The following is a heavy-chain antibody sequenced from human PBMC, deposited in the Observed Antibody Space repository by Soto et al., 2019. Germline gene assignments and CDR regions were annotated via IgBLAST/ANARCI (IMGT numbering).Heavy chain of an antibody. D-gene: IGHD3-22*01. Sequence: GGSLRLSCAASGFTFSSYAMSWVRQAPGKGLEWVSAISGSGGSTYYADSVKGRFTISRDISKNTLSLHMSSLRAEDTAVYFCAKDAGSSAYYYDYWGQGTLVTVSS. CDR2: ISGSGGST. CDR1: GFTFSSYA. V-gene: IGHV3-23*01. CDR3: AKDAGSSAYYYDY. J-gene: IGHJ4*02.